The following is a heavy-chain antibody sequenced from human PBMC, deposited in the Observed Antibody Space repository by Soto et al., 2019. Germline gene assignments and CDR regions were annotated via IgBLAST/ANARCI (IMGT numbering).Heavy chain of an antibody. D-gene: IGHD5-18*01. CDR1: GFTFSSYA. V-gene: IGHV3-23*01. CDR2: ISGSGGST. J-gene: IGHJ4*02. CDR3: AKATWIQRWSSFDY. Sequence: GGSLRLSCAASGFTFSSYAMSWVRQAPGKGLEWVSAISGSGGSTFYADSVKGRFTISRDNSKNTLYLQMNSLRAEDTAVYYCAKATWIQRWSSFDYWGQGILVTVSS.